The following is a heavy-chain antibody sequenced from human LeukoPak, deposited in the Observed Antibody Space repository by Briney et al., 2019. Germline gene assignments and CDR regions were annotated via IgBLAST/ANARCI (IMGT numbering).Heavy chain of an antibody. D-gene: IGHD3-3*01. V-gene: IGHV3-7*01. Sequence: GGSLRLSCAASGFTFSSYWMSWVRQAPGKGLEWVANIKQDGSEKYYVDSVKGRFTISRDNAKNSLYNSLRAEDTAVYYCARLSVNFWSVGGAFDIWGQGTMVTVSS. J-gene: IGHJ3*02. CDR1: GFTFSSYW. CDR2: IKQDGSEK. CDR3: ARLSVNFWSVGGAFDI.